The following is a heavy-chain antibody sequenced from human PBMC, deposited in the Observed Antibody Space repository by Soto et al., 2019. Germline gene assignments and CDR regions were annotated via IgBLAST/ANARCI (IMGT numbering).Heavy chain of an antibody. Sequence: QVQLQESGPGLVKPSQTLSLTCTVSGGSISSGDYYWSWIRQPPGKGLEWFGYIYYSGSTYYNPSLKRRVTITVDTSKNPYSRQLSSVTAADPAVYYCARASPVVTDVWGQGTTVTVSS. D-gene: IGHD2-15*01. CDR1: GGSISSGDYY. J-gene: IGHJ6*02. CDR2: IYYSGST. CDR3: ARASPVVTDV. V-gene: IGHV4-30-4*01.